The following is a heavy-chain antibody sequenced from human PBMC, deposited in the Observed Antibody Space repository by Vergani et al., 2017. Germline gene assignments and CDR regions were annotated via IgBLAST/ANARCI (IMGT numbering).Heavy chain of an antibody. CDR3: ARVKTETNGHHCDEGYLKV. Sequence: QVQLQQWGGGLLKPSETLSLTCVVNGGSSTSYHWTWILHSPGEGLEWVGDIDHTGRPDNNQSLKSRRTMSVDKSRNQFSLTLNSMTTRDTAIYFCARVKTETNGHHCDEGYLKVWGQGTVVTVSP. D-gene: IGHD2-8*01. J-gene: IGHJ1*01. CDR1: GGSSTSYH. V-gene: IGHV4-34*04. CDR2: IDHTGRP.